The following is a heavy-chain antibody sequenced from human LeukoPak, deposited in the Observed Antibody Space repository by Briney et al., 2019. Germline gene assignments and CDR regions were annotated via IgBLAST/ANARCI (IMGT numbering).Heavy chain of an antibody. CDR2: IYTSGST. CDR3: ARTAEGVYYGSGSYYVLDY. V-gene: IGHV4-4*07. J-gene: IGHJ4*02. Sequence: SETLSLTCTVSGGSISSHYWSWIRQPAGKGLEWIGRIYTSGSTNYNPSLKSRVTMSVDTSKNQFSLKLSSVTAADTAVYYCARTAEGVYYGSGSYYVLDYWGQGTLVTVSS. CDR1: GGSISSHY. D-gene: IGHD3-10*01.